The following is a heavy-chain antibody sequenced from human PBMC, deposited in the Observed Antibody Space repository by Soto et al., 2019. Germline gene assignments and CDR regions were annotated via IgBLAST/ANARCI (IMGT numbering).Heavy chain of an antibody. CDR2: IYYSGST. CDR1: GGSVSSGSYY. J-gene: IGHJ6*02. D-gene: IGHD3-10*01. V-gene: IGHV4-61*01. CDR3: ASSMVRGVIYYYYYYYGMDV. Sequence: PSETLSLTCTVSGGSVSSGSYYWSWIRQPPGKGLEWIGYIYYSGSTNYNPSLKSRVTISVDTSKNQFSLKLSSVTAADTAVYYCASSMVRGVIYYYYYYYGMDVWGQGTTVTVSS.